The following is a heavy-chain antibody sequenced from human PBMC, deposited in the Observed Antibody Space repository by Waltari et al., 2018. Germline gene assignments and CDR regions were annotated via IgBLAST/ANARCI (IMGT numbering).Heavy chain of an antibody. CDR2: ISGSGGST. D-gene: IGHD3-22*01. CDR1: GFTFSSYA. Sequence: EVQLLESGGGLVQPGGSLRLSCAASGFTFSSYAMTWVRQAPGKGLEWVSAISGSGGSTYYADSVKGRFTISRDNSKNTLYLQMNSLRAEDTAVYYCVLDSSGYWDYWGQGTLVTVSS. CDR3: VLDSSGYWDY. J-gene: IGHJ4*02. V-gene: IGHV3-23*01.